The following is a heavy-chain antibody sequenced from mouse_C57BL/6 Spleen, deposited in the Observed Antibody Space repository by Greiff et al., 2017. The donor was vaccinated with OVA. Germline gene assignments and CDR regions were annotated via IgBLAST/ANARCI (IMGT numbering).Heavy chain of an antibody. CDR3: ARKAYYGNYVGFAY. J-gene: IGHJ3*01. Sequence: VQLQQSGPVLVKPGASVKMSCKASGYTFTDYYMNWVKQSHGKSLEWIGVINPYNGGTSYNQKFKGKATLTVDKSSSTAYMALNSLTSEDSAVYYCARKAYYGNYVGFAYWGQGTLVTVSA. D-gene: IGHD2-1*01. CDR2: INPYNGGT. V-gene: IGHV1-19*01. CDR1: GYTFTDYY.